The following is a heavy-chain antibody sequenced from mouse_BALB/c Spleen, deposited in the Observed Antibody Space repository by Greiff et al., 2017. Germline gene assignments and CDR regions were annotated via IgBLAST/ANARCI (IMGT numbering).Heavy chain of an antibody. V-gene: IGHV3-2*02. J-gene: IGHJ4*01. Sequence: EVQLQQSGPGLVKPSQSLSLTCTVTGYSITSDYAWNWIRQFPGNKLEWMGYISYSGSTSYNPSLKSRISITRDTSKNQFFLQLNSVTTEDTATYYCASPYRCDADMDYWGQGTSVTVSS. CDR3: ASPYRCDADMDY. CDR1: GYSITSDYA. D-gene: IGHD2-14*01. CDR2: ISYSGST.